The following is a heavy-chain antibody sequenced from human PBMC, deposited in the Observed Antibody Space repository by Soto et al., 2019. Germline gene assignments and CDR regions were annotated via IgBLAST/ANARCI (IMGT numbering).Heavy chain of an antibody. CDR2: INPSGGST. V-gene: IGHV1-46*01. CDR1: GYTFTSYY. J-gene: IGHJ6*02. D-gene: IGHD2-2*01. Sequence: GASVKVSCKASGYTFTSYYMHWVRQAPGQGLEWMGIINPSGGSTSYAQKFQGRVTMTRDTSTSTVYMELSSLRSEDTAVYYCARGGGIVLVPKTHYYYGMDVWGQGTTVTVSS. CDR3: ARGGGIVLVPKTHYYYGMDV.